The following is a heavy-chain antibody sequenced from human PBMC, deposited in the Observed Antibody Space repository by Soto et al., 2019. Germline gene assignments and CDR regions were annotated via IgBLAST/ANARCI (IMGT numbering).Heavy chain of an antibody. CDR3: ARVGSYDEDVIHGAFDI. CDR1: GYTFTSYG. CDR2: ISAYNGNT. V-gene: IGHV1-18*01. J-gene: IGHJ3*02. D-gene: IGHD1-26*01. Sequence: QVQLVQSGAEVKKPGASVKVSCKASGYTFTSYGISWVRQAPGQGLEGMGWISAYNGNTNYAQKLQGRVTMTTDTSTRTAYMELRSLRSDDTAVYYCARVGSYDEDVIHGAFDIWGHGTMVTVSS.